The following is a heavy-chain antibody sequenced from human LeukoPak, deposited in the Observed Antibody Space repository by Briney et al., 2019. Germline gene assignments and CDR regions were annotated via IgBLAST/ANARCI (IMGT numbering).Heavy chain of an antibody. CDR3: AGKMTTVTSSWFDP. Sequence: RSSETLSLTCAVYGGSFSGYYWSWIRQPPGKGLEWIGEINHSGSTNYNPSLKSRVTISVDTSKNQFSLKLSSVTAADTAVYYCAGKMTTVTSSWFDPWGQRTLVTVSS. CDR1: GGSFSGYY. D-gene: IGHD4-17*01. CDR2: INHSGST. V-gene: IGHV4-34*01. J-gene: IGHJ5*02.